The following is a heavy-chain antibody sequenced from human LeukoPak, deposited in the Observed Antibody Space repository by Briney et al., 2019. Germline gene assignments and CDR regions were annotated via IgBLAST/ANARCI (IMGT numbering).Heavy chain of an antibody. CDR1: GFTFSSYA. V-gene: IGHV3-30-3*01. J-gene: IGHJ4*02. CDR3: ARDLGVVTAYDY. CDR2: ISYDGSNK. Sequence: PGRSLRLSCAASGFTFSSYAMHWVRQAPDRGLEWVAVISYDGSNKYYADSVKGRFTISRDNSKNTLYLQMNSLRAEDTAVYYCARDLGVVTAYDYWGQGTLVTASS. D-gene: IGHD2-21*02.